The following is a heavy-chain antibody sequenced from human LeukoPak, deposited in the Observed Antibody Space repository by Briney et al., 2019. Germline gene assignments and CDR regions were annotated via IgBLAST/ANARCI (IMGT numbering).Heavy chain of an antibody. CDR2: IYPGDSDT. Sequence: GESLKISCKGSGYSFTSYWIGWVRQMPGKGLEWMGIIYPGDSDTRYSPSFQGQVTISADKSISTAYLQWSSLKASDTAMYYCARTKYSSGRTRSNWFDPWGQGTLVTVSS. CDR1: GYSFTSYW. J-gene: IGHJ5*02. D-gene: IGHD6-19*01. V-gene: IGHV5-51*01. CDR3: ARTKYSSGRTRSNWFDP.